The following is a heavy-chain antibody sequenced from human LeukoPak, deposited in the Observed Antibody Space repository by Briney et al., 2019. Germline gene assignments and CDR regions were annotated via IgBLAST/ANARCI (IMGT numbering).Heavy chain of an antibody. J-gene: IGHJ4*02. V-gene: IGHV3-23*01. Sequence: GGSLRLSCAASGFTFSSYAMSWVRQAPGKGLEWVSGISGSGGSTYYADSVKGRFTISRDNSKDTLYLQMNSLRAEDTAVYYCAECAYYDILTGYYNLYFDYWGQGTLVTVSS. CDR3: AECAYYDILTGYYNLYFDY. D-gene: IGHD3-9*01. CDR1: GFTFSSYA. CDR2: ISGSGGST.